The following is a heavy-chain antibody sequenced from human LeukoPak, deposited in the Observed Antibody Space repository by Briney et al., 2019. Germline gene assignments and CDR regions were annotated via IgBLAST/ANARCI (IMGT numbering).Heavy chain of an antibody. Sequence: SETLSLTCTVSGGSISSYYWSWIRQPPGKGLEWIGYIYYSGSTNYNPSLKSRVTISVDTSKNQFSLKLSSATAADTAVYYCARGVVATISAWFDPWGQGTLVTVSS. J-gene: IGHJ5*02. D-gene: IGHD5-12*01. CDR1: GGSISSYY. CDR3: ARGVVATISAWFDP. V-gene: IGHV4-59*01. CDR2: IYYSGST.